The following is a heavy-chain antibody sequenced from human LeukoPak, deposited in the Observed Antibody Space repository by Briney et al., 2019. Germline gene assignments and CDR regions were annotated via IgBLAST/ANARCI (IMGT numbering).Heavy chain of an antibody. J-gene: IGHJ6*03. Sequence: ASVKVSCKVSGYTLTELPMHWVRQAPGKGLEWMGGFDPEDGETIYAQKFQGGVTMTEDTSTDTAYMELSSLRSEDTAVYYCATLQTPPFRSGSLERLRTDYYYMDVWGKGTTVTVSS. CDR1: GYTLTELP. D-gene: IGHD3-3*01. CDR2: FDPEDGET. CDR3: ATLQTPPFRSGSLERLRTDYYYMDV. V-gene: IGHV1-24*01.